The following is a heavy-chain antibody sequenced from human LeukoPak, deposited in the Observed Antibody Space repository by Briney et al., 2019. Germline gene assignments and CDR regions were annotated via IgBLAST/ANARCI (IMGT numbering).Heavy chain of an antibody. D-gene: IGHD2-2*01. CDR1: GFTFSSYG. V-gene: IGHV3-30*02. Sequence: PGGSLRLSCAASGFTFSSYGMHWVRQAPGKGLEWVAFIRYDGSNKYYADSVKGRFTISRDNSKNTLYLQMNSLRAEDTAVYYCAKDVEVVPAAINAFDIWGQGTMVTVSS. CDR3: AKDVEVVPAAINAFDI. J-gene: IGHJ3*02. CDR2: IRYDGSNK.